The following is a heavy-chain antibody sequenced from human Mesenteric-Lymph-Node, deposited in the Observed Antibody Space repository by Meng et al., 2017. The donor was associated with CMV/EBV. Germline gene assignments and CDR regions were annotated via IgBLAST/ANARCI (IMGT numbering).Heavy chain of an antibody. J-gene: IGHJ4*02. CDR3: ARGVSGYNYGADY. D-gene: IGHD5-24*01. CDR2: IYYTGSA. Sequence: VSGDSISSGGHYWNWIRQYPGKGLEWIGYIYYTGSAYYNPSLKSRITISVDTSKNQFSLKLTSATAADTAVYHCARGVSGYNYGADYWGQGILVTVSS. CDR1: GDSISSGGHY. V-gene: IGHV4-31*02.